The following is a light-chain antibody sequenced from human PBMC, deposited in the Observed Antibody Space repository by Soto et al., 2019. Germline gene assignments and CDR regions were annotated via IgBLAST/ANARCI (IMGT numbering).Light chain of an antibody. CDR3: STYAGGTLV. CDR1: SSDVGGYNY. Sequence: QSALTQPPSASGSPGQSVTISCTGTSSDVGGYNYVSWYQQHPGKAPKLMIYEVTKRPSGVPDRFSGSKSGNTASLTVSGLQAEDEADYYCSTYAGGTLVFGAWTKVTVL. J-gene: IGLJ1*01. V-gene: IGLV2-8*01. CDR2: EVT.